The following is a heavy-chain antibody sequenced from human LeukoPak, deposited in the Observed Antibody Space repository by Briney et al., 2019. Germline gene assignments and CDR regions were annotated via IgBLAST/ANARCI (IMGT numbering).Heavy chain of an antibody. Sequence: GGSLRVSCVASGFTFSSYGMHWVRQAPGKGLEWVAFIPFDERNKYYGDAVKGRLTISRDNSKNTLYLRMNSLRPEDTAMYYCVKEGEWLSLDYWGQGTLVTVSS. CDR2: IPFDERNK. V-gene: IGHV3-30*02. J-gene: IGHJ4*02. CDR1: GFTFSSYG. D-gene: IGHD5-12*01. CDR3: VKEGEWLSLDY.